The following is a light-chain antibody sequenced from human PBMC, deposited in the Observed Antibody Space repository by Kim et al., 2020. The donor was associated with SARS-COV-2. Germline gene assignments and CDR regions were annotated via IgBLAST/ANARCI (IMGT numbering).Light chain of an antibody. V-gene: IGKV3-20*01. J-gene: IGKJ4*01. CDR1: QSVSGSY. Sequence: PVERATLSCRASQSVSGSYLAWYQQKPGQAPRLLIFGASRRATGIPDRFSGSGSGTDFTLTISRLEPEDFAVYHCQQYGTAPQVTFGGGTKVDIK. CDR2: GAS. CDR3: QQYGTAPQVT.